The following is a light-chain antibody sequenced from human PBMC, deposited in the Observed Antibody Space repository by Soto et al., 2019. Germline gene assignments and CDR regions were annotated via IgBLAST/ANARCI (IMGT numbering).Light chain of an antibody. CDR3: SSYTRSSTRV. CDR1: SSDVGGYNY. CDR2: DVI. V-gene: IGLV2-14*01. J-gene: IGLJ1*01. Sequence: QSVLTQPASVSGSPGQSITISCTGTSSDVGGYNYVSWYQQHTGKAPKLMIYDVINRPSGVSNRFSGSKSGNTASLTISGLQAEDEADYYCSSYTRSSTRVFGTGTKLTVL.